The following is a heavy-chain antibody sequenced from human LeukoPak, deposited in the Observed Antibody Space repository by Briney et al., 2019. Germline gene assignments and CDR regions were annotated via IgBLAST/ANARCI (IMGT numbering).Heavy chain of an antibody. CDR1: GGSISSGGYY. Sequence: NPSETLSLTCTVSGGSISSGGYYWSWIRQHPGKGLEWIGYIYYSGSTYYNPSLKSRVTISVDTSKNQFSLKLSSVTAADTAVYYCARGQLWSPYFDYWGQGTLVTVSS. V-gene: IGHV4-31*03. CDR2: IYYSGST. J-gene: IGHJ4*02. D-gene: IGHD5-18*01. CDR3: ARGQLWSPYFDY.